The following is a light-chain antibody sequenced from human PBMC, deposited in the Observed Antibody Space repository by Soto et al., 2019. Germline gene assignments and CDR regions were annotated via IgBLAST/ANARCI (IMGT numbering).Light chain of an antibody. V-gene: IGLV2-14*03. Sequence: QSVLTQPASASGSPGQSITISCTGTSSDVGGYNYVSWYQQHPGKAPKLMIYDVSHRPSGVSNRFSASKSGNTASLTISGLQAEDEADYYCCSFIRSSSSSYVFGTGTKVTVL. J-gene: IGLJ1*01. CDR2: DVS. CDR3: CSFIRSSSSSYV. CDR1: SSDVGGYNY.